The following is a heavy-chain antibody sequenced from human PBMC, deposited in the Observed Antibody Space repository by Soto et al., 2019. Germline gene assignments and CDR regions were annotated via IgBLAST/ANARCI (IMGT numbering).Heavy chain of an antibody. CDR1: GYTFTRSG. J-gene: IGHJ6*02. CDR3: AREGVAPYYYYGMDV. D-gene: IGHD5-12*01. V-gene: IGHV1-18*01. Sequence: QVQLVQSGAEVKKPGASVKVSCKASGYTFTRSGISWVRQAPGQGLEWMGWISTYNGDTNYAQTFQDRVTMTTATSTSTAYMELRSLRSDDTAVYYCAREGVAPYYYYGMDVWGQGTPVSVSS. CDR2: ISTYNGDT.